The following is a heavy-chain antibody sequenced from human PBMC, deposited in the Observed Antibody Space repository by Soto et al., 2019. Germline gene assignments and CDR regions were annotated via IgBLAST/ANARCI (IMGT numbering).Heavy chain of an antibody. V-gene: IGHV3-73*02. CDR3: TSLPLIY. Sequence: EVQLVESGGGLVQPGGSLKLSCAASGFTFSGSAMHWVRQASGKGLEWVGRIRSKANSYATAYAASVKGRFTISRDDSKTTGYLQMNRLKPEDTAVYYCTSLPLIYWGQGTLVTVSS. CDR2: IRSKANSYAT. J-gene: IGHJ4*02. D-gene: IGHD3-10*01. CDR1: GFTFSGSA.